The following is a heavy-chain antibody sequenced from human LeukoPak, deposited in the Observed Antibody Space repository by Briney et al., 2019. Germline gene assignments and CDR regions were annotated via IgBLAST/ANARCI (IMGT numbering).Heavy chain of an antibody. D-gene: IGHD2-2*01. CDR2: IYYSGST. J-gene: IGHJ4*02. CDR1: GGSISSSSYY. CDR3: ARGPGCSSTSCYSVDD. Sequence: SETLSLTCTVSGGSISSSSYYWGWIRQPPGKGLEWIGSIYYSGSTYYNPSLKSRVTISVDTSKNQFSLKLSSVTAADTAVYYCARGPGCSSTSCYSVDDWGQGTLVTVSS. V-gene: IGHV4-39*07.